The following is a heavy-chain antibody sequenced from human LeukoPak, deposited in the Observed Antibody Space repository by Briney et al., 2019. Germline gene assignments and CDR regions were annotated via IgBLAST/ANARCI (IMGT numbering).Heavy chain of an antibody. V-gene: IGHV4-39*01. Sequence: SETLSLTCTVSGGSISSSSYYWGWIRQPPGKGLEWIGSIYYSGSTYYNPSLKSRVTISVDTSKNQLSLKLSSVTAADTAVYYCARRIGASIAVAGQFDYWGQGTLVTVSS. CDR2: IYYSGST. J-gene: IGHJ4*02. CDR1: GGSISSSSYY. D-gene: IGHD6-19*01. CDR3: ARRIGASIAVAGQFDY.